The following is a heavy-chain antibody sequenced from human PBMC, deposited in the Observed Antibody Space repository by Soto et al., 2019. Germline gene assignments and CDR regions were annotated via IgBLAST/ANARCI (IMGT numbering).Heavy chain of an antibody. CDR2: ISGSGGST. Sequence: GGSLRLSCAASGFTFSSYAMSWVRQAPGKGLEWVSAISGSGGSTYYADSVKGRFTISRDNSKNTLYLQMNSLRAEDTAVYYCAKGGYCSSTSCYLSWFDPWGQGTLVTVSS. CDR3: AKGGYCSSTSCYLSWFDP. V-gene: IGHV3-23*01. J-gene: IGHJ5*02. D-gene: IGHD2-2*03. CDR1: GFTFSSYA.